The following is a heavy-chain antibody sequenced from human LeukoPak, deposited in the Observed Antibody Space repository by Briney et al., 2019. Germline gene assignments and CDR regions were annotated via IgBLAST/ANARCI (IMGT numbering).Heavy chain of an antibody. CDR1: GFTFSDYY. V-gene: IGHV3-11*04. CDR3: ARDLRYYDFWSGYYRSRDAFDI. Sequence: KPGGSLRLSCAASGFTFSDYYMSWIRQAPGKGLEWVSYISSSGSTIYYADPAKGRFTISRDNAKNSLYLQMNSLRAEDTAVYYCARDLRYYDFWSGYYRSRDAFDIWGQGTMVTVSS. CDR2: ISSSGSTI. J-gene: IGHJ3*02. D-gene: IGHD3-3*01.